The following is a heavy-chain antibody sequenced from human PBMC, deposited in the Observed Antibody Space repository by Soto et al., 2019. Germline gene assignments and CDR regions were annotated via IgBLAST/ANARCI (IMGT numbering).Heavy chain of an antibody. CDR3: TRGRPYSVAGAKEYYSYGMDV. Sequence: XQTLSLPWAISGYSVSSNSAAWNWIRESPSRGLEWLGRTYYRSKWFNDYAVSVKSRITINPDTSKNQFSLQLNSVTPEDTAVYYCTRGRPYSVAGAKEYYSYGMDVWGQGTTVTVSS. CDR1: GYSVSSNSAA. D-gene: IGHD6-19*01. V-gene: IGHV6-1*01. J-gene: IGHJ6*02. CDR2: TYYRSKWFN.